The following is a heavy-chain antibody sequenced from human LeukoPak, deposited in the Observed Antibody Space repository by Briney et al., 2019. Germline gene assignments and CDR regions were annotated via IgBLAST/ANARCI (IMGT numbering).Heavy chain of an antibody. CDR2: INSDGSST. CDR1: GFTFSSYW. D-gene: IGHD3-10*01. CDR3: ARDPGDGSGTHGGY. J-gene: IGHJ4*02. V-gene: IGHV3-74*01. Sequence: GGSLSLSCAASGFTFSSYWMHWVRQATGKGLVWVSRINSDGSSTSYADSVKGRFTISRDNAKNTLYLQMNSLRAEDTAVYYCARDPGDGSGTHGGYWGQGTLVTVSS.